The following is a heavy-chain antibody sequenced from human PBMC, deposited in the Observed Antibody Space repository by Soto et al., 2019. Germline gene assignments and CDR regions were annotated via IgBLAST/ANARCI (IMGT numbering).Heavy chain of an antibody. CDR2: INAGNGNT. V-gene: IGHV1-3*05. Sequence: QVQLVQSGAEEKKPGASVKVSCKASGYTFTSYAMHWVRQAPGQRLEWMGWINAGNGNTKYSQKFQGRVTITRDTTAXTXYMELSSLRSEDTAVYYCASAYCGGDCSNYYYGMDVWGQGTTVTVSS. D-gene: IGHD2-21*02. CDR3: ASAYCGGDCSNYYYGMDV. CDR1: GYTFTSYA. J-gene: IGHJ6*02.